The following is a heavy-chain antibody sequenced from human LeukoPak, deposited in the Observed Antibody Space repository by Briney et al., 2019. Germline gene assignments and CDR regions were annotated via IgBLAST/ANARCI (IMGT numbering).Heavy chain of an antibody. D-gene: IGHD3-22*01. CDR1: GDSISSGSYC. CDR3: ARASYSYDINGWVPFDY. CDR2: IYTSGST. V-gene: IGHV4-61*02. Sequence: PSETLSLTCTVSGDSISSGSYCWSWIRQPAGKGLEWIGRIYTSGSTNYNPSLKSRVTISGDTSKNQFSLRLSSVTAADTAVYYCARASYSYDINGWVPFDYWGQGTLVTVSS. J-gene: IGHJ4*02.